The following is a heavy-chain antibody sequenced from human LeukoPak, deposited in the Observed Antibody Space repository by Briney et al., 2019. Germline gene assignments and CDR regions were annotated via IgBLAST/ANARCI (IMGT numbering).Heavy chain of an antibody. Sequence: GGSLRLSCAASGFTFSSYWMHWVRQAPGKGLVWVSRINSDGSSTSYADSVKGRFTIPRDNAKNTLYLQMNSLRAEDTAVYYCARVRNLAYGAPSDYFDYWGQGTLVTVSS. CDR1: GFTFSSYW. CDR2: INSDGSST. V-gene: IGHV3-74*01. D-gene: IGHD4-17*01. CDR3: ARVRNLAYGAPSDYFDY. J-gene: IGHJ4*02.